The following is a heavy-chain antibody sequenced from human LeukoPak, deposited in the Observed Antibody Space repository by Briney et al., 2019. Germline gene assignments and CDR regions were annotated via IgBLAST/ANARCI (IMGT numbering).Heavy chain of an antibody. CDR2: IKQDGSEK. J-gene: IGHJ4*02. V-gene: IGHV3-7*01. Sequence: GGSLRLSCAAPGFTFSSYAMSWVRQAPGKGLEWVANIKQDGSEKYYVDSVKGRFTISRDTAKNSLYLQMNSLRAEDTAVYYCASVPYDSSGYLVTFDYWGQGTLVTVSS. CDR3: ASVPYDSSGYLVTFDY. D-gene: IGHD3-22*01. CDR1: GFTFSSYA.